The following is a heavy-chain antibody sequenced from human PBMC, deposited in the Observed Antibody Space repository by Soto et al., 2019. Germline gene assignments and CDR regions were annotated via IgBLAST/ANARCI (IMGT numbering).Heavy chain of an antibody. Sequence: GGSLRLSCAASGFPFSSTDMTWVRQAPGKGLEWVSTIDGSGGTTYYADSVKGRFTISRDNSKNTLYLQMDSLRAEDTAVYYCAKDLHRDGYNPNFWGQGIVVTVSS. V-gene: IGHV3-23*01. D-gene: IGHD5-12*01. CDR1: GFPFSSTD. CDR3: AKDLHRDGYNPNF. CDR2: IDGSGGTT. J-gene: IGHJ4*02.